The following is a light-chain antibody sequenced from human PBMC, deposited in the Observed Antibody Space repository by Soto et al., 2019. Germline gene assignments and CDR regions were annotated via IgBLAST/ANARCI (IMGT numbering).Light chain of an antibody. Sequence: QSALTQPASVSGSPGQSITICCTGTSIDVGGYNYVSWYQQHPGKAPKLMIYEVSNRPSGVSNRFSGSKSGNTASLTISGLQAEDEADYYCSSYTSSSTLVFGGGTKLTVL. J-gene: IGLJ2*01. V-gene: IGLV2-14*01. CDR2: EVS. CDR3: SSYTSSSTLV. CDR1: SIDVGGYNY.